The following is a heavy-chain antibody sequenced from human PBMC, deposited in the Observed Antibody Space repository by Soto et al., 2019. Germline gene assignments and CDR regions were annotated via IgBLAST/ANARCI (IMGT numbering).Heavy chain of an antibody. J-gene: IGHJ4*02. V-gene: IGHV3-30*18. D-gene: IGHD3-10*01. CDR2: ISYDGSNK. Sequence: PGGSLRLSCAASGFTFSSYGMHWVRQAPGKGLEWVAVISYDGSNKYYADSVKGRFTISRDNSKNTLYLQMNSLRAEDTAVYYCAKDRGKYYFDYWGQGTLVTVLL. CDR3: AKDRGKYYFDY. CDR1: GFTFSSYG.